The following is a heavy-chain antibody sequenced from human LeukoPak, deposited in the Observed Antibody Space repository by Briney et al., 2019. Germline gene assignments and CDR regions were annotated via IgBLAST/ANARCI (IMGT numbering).Heavy chain of an antibody. V-gene: IGHV3-21*01. J-gene: IGHJ4*02. CDR1: GFTFSSYS. CDR3: AREGTTRGYSGYGL. Sequence: PGGSLRLTCAASGFTFSSYSMNWVRQAPGKGLEWVSSISSSSSYIYYADSVKGRFTISRDNAKNSLYLQMNSLRAEDTAVYYCAREGTTRGYSGYGLWGQGTLVTVSS. D-gene: IGHD5-12*01. CDR2: ISSSSSYI.